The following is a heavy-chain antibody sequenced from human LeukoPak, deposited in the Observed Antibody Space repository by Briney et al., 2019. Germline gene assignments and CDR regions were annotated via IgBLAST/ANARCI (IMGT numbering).Heavy chain of an antibody. CDR2: IYYSGST. CDR3: ARDLGKAYYFDY. CDR1: GGSISSGGYY. J-gene: IGHJ4*02. V-gene: IGHV4-39*07. D-gene: IGHD3-10*01. Sequence: SETLSLTCTVSGGSISSGGYYWGWIRQPPGKGLEWIGSIYYSGSTYYNPSLKSRVTISVDTSKNQFSLKLSSVTAADTAVYYCARDLGKAYYFDYWGQGTLVTVSS.